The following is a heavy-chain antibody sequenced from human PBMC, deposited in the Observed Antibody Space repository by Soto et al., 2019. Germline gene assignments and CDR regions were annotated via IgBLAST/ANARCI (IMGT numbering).Heavy chain of an antibody. Sequence: ASVKVSCKASGYTFTSYDINWGRQATGQGLEWMGWMNPNSGNTGYAEKFQGRVTMTRNTSISTAYMELSSLRSEDTAVYYCARTRIDDYSSRREFDPWGQGTLVTVSS. V-gene: IGHV1-8*01. D-gene: IGHD3-3*01. CDR2: MNPNSGNT. CDR3: ARTRIDDYSSRREFDP. J-gene: IGHJ5*02. CDR1: GYTFTSYD.